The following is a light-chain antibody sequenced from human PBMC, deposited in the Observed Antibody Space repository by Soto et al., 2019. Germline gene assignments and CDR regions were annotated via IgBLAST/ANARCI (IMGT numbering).Light chain of an antibody. CDR1: SSDVGSYKY. J-gene: IGLJ2*01. CDR3: SSNAGSDNLV. V-gene: IGLV2-8*01. CDR2: EVN. Sequence: QSALTQPPSASGSPGQSVTISCTGISSDVGSYKYVSWYRQYPGKAPKLMVYEVNKRPSGVPDRFSGSKSGNTASLTVSGLQAEDEADYYCSSNAGSDNLVFGGGTKLTVL.